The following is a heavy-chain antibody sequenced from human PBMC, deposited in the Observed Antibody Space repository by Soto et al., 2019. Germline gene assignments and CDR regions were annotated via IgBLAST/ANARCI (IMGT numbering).Heavy chain of an antibody. Sequence: EVQLLESGGGLVQPGGSLRLSCAASGFTFSSYAMSWVRQAPGKGLEWVSAISGSGGSTYYADSVKGRFTISRDNSNNTLYLQMNSLRAEDTAVYYCAKVIAVAEDYFDYWGQGTLVTVSS. V-gene: IGHV3-23*01. D-gene: IGHD6-19*01. CDR3: AKVIAVAEDYFDY. CDR2: ISGSGGST. CDR1: GFTFSSYA. J-gene: IGHJ4*02.